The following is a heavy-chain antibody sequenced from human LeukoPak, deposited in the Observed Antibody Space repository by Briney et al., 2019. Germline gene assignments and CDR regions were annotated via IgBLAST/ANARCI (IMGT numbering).Heavy chain of an antibody. CDR1: GFTFDDYT. CDR2: ISWDGGST. Sequence: PGGPLRLSCAASGFTFDDYTMHWVRQAPGKGLEWVSLISWDGGSTYYADSVKGRFTISRDNSKNSLYVQMNSLRTEDTALYYCVKDIGIAVAGTGNFDYWGQGTLVTVSS. J-gene: IGHJ4*02. D-gene: IGHD6-19*01. CDR3: VKDIGIAVAGTGNFDY. V-gene: IGHV3-43*01.